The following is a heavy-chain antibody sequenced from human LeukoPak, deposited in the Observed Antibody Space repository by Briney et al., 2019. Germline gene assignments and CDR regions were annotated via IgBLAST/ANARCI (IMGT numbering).Heavy chain of an antibody. CDR1: GFTFNSHA. Sequence: GGSLRLSCVASGFTFNSHAMSWVRQAPGKGLEWVSYISSSSSTIYYADSVKGRFTISRDNAKNSLYLQMNSLRAEDTAVYYCARVLGMDVWGQGTTVTVSS. CDR3: ARVLGMDV. CDR2: ISSSSSTI. D-gene: IGHD3-10*01. V-gene: IGHV3-48*01. J-gene: IGHJ6*02.